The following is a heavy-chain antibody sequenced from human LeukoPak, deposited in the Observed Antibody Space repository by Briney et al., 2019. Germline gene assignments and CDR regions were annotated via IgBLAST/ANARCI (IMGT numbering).Heavy chain of an antibody. CDR1: GGSTSSRAYC. CDR3: ARQVFKSWELLGGAFDI. D-gene: IGHD1-26*01. J-gene: IGHJ3*02. CDR2: IYYTGST. Sequence: SSETLSLTCTVSGGSTSSRAYCWGWIRQPPGKGLEWIGSIYYTGSTYYNSSLKSRVTISVDTPKSQFSLNLSSVTAADTAVYYCARQVFKSWELLGGAFDIWGQGTMVTVSS. V-gene: IGHV4-39*01.